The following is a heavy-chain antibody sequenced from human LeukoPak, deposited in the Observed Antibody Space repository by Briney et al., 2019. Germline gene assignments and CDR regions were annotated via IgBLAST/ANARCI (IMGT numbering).Heavy chain of an antibody. J-gene: IGHJ4*02. V-gene: IGHV4-39*07. CDR3: ARLGYYGSGSYPYFDY. CDR1: GGSISSGSYY. Sequence: SETLSLTCTVSGGSISSGSYYWGWIRQPPGKGLEWIGSIYYSGSTYYNPSLKSRVTISVDTSKDQFSLKLSSVTAADTAVYYCARLGYYGSGSYPYFDYWGQGNMVTVSS. D-gene: IGHD3-10*01. CDR2: IYYSGST.